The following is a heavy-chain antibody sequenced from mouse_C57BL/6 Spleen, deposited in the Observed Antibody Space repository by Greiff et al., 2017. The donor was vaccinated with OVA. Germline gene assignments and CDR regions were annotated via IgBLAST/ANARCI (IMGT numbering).Heavy chain of an antibody. J-gene: IGHJ4*01. CDR3: ARGGSNLYAMDY. CDR2: IDPSDSET. D-gene: IGHD2-5*01. CDR1: GYTFTSYW. V-gene: IGHV1-52*01. Sequence: QVQLQQPGAELVRPGSSVKLSCKASGYTFTSYWMHWVKQRPIQGLEWIGNIDPSDSETHYNQKFKDKATLTVDKSASTAYMQLSSLTSEDSAVYYCARGGSNLYAMDYGGQGTSVTVSS.